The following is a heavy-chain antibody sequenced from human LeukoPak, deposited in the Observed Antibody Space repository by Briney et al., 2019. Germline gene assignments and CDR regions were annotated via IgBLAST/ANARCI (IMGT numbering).Heavy chain of an antibody. Sequence: ASVKVSCKASGYTFTSYYMHWVRQAPGQGLEWMGIINPSGGSTSYAQKFQGRVTMTRDMSTSTVYMELSSLRSEDTAVYYCARDTDYDSSGYYYFDYWGQGTLVTVSS. D-gene: IGHD3-22*01. V-gene: IGHV1-46*01. J-gene: IGHJ4*02. CDR1: GYTFTSYY. CDR2: INPSGGST. CDR3: ARDTDYDSSGYYYFDY.